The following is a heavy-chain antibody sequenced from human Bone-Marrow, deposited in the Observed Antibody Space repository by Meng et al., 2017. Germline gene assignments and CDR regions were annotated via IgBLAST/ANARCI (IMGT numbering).Heavy chain of an antibody. D-gene: IGHD1-26*01. CDR1: GYTFTSYD. J-gene: IGHJ6*02. Sequence: ASVKVSCKASGYTFTSYDINWVRQATGQGLEWMGWMNPNSGNTGYAQKLQGRVTMTRNTSISTAYMELSSLRSEDTAVYYRARGGFSGSYFGLDYYYDGMDVWGQGATVTVSS. CDR2: MNPNSGNT. V-gene: IGHV1-8*01. CDR3: ARGGFSGSYFGLDYYYDGMDV.